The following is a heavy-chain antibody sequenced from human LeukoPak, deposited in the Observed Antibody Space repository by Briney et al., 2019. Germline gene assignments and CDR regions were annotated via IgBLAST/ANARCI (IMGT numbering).Heavy chain of an antibody. CDR3: VVSVGEY. D-gene: IGHD3-10*01. CDR2: MNNDGSQR. V-gene: IGHV3-7*01. J-gene: IGHJ4*02. CDR1: GFSVSRQL. Sequence: GGSPRLSCSVPGFSVSRQLMTWVRQAPAKGLEWANNMNNDGSQRYYLDSVKGRFTISKDNGKSSVVLQMNGLRGEDTDVYYCVVSVGEYWGQGTLVTVST.